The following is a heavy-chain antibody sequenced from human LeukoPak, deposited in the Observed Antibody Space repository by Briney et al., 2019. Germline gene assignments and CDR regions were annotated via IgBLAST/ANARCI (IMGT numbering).Heavy chain of an antibody. CDR2: ISYDGSNK. CDR1: GFTFSSYA. CDR3: ARGPSYSNHED. V-gene: IGHV3-30-3*01. J-gene: IGHJ4*02. Sequence: GGSLRLSCAASGFTFSSYAMHWVRQAPGKGLEWVAVISYDGSNKYYADSVKGRFTISRDNSKNTLYLQMNSLRAEDTAVYYCARGPSYSNHEDWGQGTLVTVSS. D-gene: IGHD4-11*01.